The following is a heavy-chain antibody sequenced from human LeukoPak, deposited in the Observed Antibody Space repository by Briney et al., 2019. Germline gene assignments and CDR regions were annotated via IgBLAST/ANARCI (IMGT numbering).Heavy chain of an antibody. CDR2: IYYSGST. V-gene: IGHV4-59*01. CDR1: GGSISSYY. Sequence: SETLSLTCTVSGGSISSYYWSWIRQPPGKGLEWIGYIYYSGSTNYNPSLKSRVTISVDTSKNQFSLKLSSVTAADTAVYYCARHDSSSWSTSDYWGQGTLVTVSS. CDR3: ARHDSSSWSTSDY. J-gene: IGHJ4*02. D-gene: IGHD6-13*01.